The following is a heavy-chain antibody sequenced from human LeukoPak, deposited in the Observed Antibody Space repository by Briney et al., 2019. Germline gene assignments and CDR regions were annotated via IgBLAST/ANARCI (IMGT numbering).Heavy chain of an antibody. CDR3: AKVGQWLVRAFDI. CDR1: GFTFSSYA. J-gene: IGHJ3*02. V-gene: IGHV3-23*01. Sequence: SGRSLRLSCAASGFTFSSYAMSWVRQAPGKGLEWVSAISGSGGSTYYADSVKGRFTISRDNSKNTLYLQMNSLRAEDTAVYYCAKVGQWLVRAFDIWGQGTMVTVSS. CDR2: ISGSGGST. D-gene: IGHD6-19*01.